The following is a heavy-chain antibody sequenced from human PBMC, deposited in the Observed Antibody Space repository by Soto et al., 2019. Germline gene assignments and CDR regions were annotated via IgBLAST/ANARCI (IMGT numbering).Heavy chain of an antibody. J-gene: IGHJ4*02. CDR1: GGTFSSYA. CDR2: IIPSFGTA. Sequence: QVQLVQSGAEVKKPGSSVKVSCKASGGTFSSYAISWVRQAPGQGLEWMGGIIPSFGTANYAQKFQGRVTITTDEPTRTPYLDLSSLRAEATAVYYCARLSNHYASSGYYGGWGQGTLVTVSS. V-gene: IGHV1-69*05. D-gene: IGHD3-22*01. CDR3: ARLSNHYASSGYYGG.